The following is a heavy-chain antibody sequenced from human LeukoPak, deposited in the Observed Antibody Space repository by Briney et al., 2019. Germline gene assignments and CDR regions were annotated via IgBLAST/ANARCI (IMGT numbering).Heavy chain of an antibody. CDR2: INSDGSST. Sequence: GSLRLSCAASGFTFSSYWMHWVRQAPGKGLVWVSRINSDGSSTSYADSAKGRFTISRDNAKNTLYLQMNSLRAEDTAVYYCARVYGSGSYHTWYFDLWGRGTLVTVSS. V-gene: IGHV3-74*01. D-gene: IGHD3-10*01. CDR3: ARVYGSGSYHTWYFDL. CDR1: GFTFSSYW. J-gene: IGHJ2*01.